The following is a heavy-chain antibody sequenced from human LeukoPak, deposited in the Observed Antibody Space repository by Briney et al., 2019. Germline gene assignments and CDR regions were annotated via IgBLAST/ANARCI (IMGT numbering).Heavy chain of an antibody. CDR1: GDSVSSGKYY. Sequence: PSETLSLTCTVSGDSVSSGKYYWSWVRQPAGKGLEWIGLIYVTESTNYNPSLESRATISVDTSKNQFSLKLSSVTAADTALYYCAGGYSSGWTAGLDFWGQGTLVTVSS. D-gene: IGHD2-15*01. CDR3: AGGYSSGWTAGLDF. J-gene: IGHJ4*02. CDR2: IYVTEST. V-gene: IGHV4-61*02.